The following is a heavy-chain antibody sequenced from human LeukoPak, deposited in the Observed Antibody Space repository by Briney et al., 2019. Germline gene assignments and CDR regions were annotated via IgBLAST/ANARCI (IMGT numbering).Heavy chain of an antibody. D-gene: IGHD4-11*01. CDR3: ASQGPFITVTRGLSFDY. J-gene: IGHJ4*02. V-gene: IGHV4-39*01. CDR1: GGSISSSSYY. Sequence: SETLSLTCTVSGGSISSSSYYWGWIRQPPGKGLEWIGSIYYSGSTYYNPSLKSRVTISVDTSKNQFSLKLSSVTAADTAVYYCASQGPFITVTRGLSFDYWGQGTLVTVSP. CDR2: IYYSGST.